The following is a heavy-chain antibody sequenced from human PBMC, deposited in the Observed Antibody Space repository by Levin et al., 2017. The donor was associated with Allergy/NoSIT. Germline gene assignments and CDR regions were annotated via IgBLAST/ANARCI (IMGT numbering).Heavy chain of an antibody. CDR3: ARGCSGGSCYGDAFDI. J-gene: IGHJ3*02. D-gene: IGHD2-15*01. V-gene: IGHV4-59*01. CDR2: IYYSGST. CDR1: GGSISSYY. Sequence: PSQTLSLTCTVSGGSISSYYWSWIRQPPGKGLEWIGYIYYSGSTNYNPSLKSRVTISVDTSKNQFSLKLSSVTAADTAVYYCARGCSGGSCYGDAFDIWGQGTMVTVSS.